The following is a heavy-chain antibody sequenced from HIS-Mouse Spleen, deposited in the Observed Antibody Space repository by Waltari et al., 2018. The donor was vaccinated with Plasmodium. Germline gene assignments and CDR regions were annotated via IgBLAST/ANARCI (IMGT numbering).Heavy chain of an antibody. CDR2: IYYSGST. D-gene: IGHD6-13*01. CDR3: ARSIAATVTFYFDY. CDR1: GGSIRRGGYY. Sequence: QVQLQESGPGLVKPSQTLSLTCTVSGGSIRRGGYYWSWIRQHPGKCLEWIGYIYYSGSTYYNPSLKSRVTISVDTSKNQFSLKLSSVTAADTAVYYCARSIAATVTFYFDYWGQGTLVTVSS. J-gene: IGHJ4*02. V-gene: IGHV4-31*03.